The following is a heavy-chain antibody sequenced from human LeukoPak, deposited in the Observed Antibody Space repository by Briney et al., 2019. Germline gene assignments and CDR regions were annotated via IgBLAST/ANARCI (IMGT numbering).Heavy chain of an antibody. J-gene: IGHJ5*02. V-gene: IGHV1-18*01. CDR1: GYTFTSYG. CDR2: ISAYNGNT. D-gene: IGHD6-13*01. Sequence: GASVKVSCKASGYTFTSYGISWVRQAPGQGLEWMGWISAYNGNTNYAQKLQGRVTMTTDTSTSTAYMELSRLRSDDTAVYYCARVGKRIAAAGPYNWFDPWGQGTLVTVSS. CDR3: ARVGKRIAAAGPYNWFDP.